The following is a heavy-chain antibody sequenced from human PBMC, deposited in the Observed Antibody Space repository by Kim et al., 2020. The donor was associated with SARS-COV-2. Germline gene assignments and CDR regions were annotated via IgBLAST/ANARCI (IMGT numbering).Heavy chain of an antibody. CDR1: GYTFTKNP. CDR3: AGEGGFVCSAGTCTPADY. D-gene: IGHD2-15*01. J-gene: IGHJ4*02. V-gene: IGHV1-3*04. CDR2: INTGTGST. Sequence: ASVKVSCKTSGYTFTKNPFHWVRQAPGHWLEWMGWINTGTGSTHYSQKFQGRIYITRDTSTSTVYLEMSSLSPDDTAVYYCAGEGGFVCSAGTCTPADYWGQGTLVTVSS.